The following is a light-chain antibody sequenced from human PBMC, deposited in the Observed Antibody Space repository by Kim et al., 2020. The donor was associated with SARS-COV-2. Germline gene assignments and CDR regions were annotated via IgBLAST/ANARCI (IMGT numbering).Light chain of an antibody. CDR1: KLGDKY. CDR2: QDS. J-gene: IGLJ1*01. CDR3: RAWDSSTHYV. V-gene: IGLV3-1*01. Sequence: SYELTQPPSVSVSPGQTASITCSGDKLGDKYACWYQQKPGQSPVLVIYQDSKRPSGFHERFSGSNSGNTATLTISGTQAMDQADYYCRAWDSSTHYVFGT.